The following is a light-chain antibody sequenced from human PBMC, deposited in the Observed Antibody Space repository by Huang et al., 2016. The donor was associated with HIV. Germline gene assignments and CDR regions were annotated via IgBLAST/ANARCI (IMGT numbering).Light chain of an antibody. J-gene: IGKJ3*01. V-gene: IGKV3-20*01. CDR1: QSVSSSY. Sequence: EIVLTQSPGTLSLSPGERATISCRASQSVSSSYLAWYQQKPGQAPRLLIYGASSRATGSPDRFSGSGSGTDFTLTISRLEPEDFAVYYCQQYGSSPQGFTFGPGTKVDIK. CDR2: GAS. CDR3: QQYGSSPQGFT.